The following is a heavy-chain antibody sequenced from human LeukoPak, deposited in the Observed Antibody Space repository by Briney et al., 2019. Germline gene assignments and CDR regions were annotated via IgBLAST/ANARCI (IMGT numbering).Heavy chain of an antibody. CDR2: ISYSGST. D-gene: IGHD2-2*01. V-gene: IGHV4-59*12. J-gene: IGHJ4*02. Sequence: SETLSLTCTVSGGSISSFHWSWIRQPPGKGLEWIGYISYSGSTIYNPSLKSRVTISIDTSKNQFSLKLSSVTAADTAVYYCARRPGAFTFDYWGQGTLVTVSS. CDR1: GGSISSFH. CDR3: ARRPGAFTFDY.